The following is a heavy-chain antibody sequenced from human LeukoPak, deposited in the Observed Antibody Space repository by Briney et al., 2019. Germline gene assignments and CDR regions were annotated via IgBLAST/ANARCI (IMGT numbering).Heavy chain of an antibody. Sequence: GGSLRLSCAASGFTFTNYWMSWVRQAPGKGLELVANIKQDRGEKYYVDSVKGRFTISRDNAKNSLYLQMNSLRAEDTAVYYCARLREIPVFGVVTKSTSYFDYWGQGTLVTVSS. CDR3: ARLREIPVFGVVTKSTSYFDY. D-gene: IGHD3-3*01. J-gene: IGHJ4*02. CDR1: GFTFTNYW. V-gene: IGHV3-7*01. CDR2: IKQDRGEK.